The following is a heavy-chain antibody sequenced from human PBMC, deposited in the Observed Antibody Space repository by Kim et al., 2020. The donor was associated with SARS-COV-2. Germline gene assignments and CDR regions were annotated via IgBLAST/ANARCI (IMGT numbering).Heavy chain of an antibody. Sequence: ADSVKGRFTISRHNAKNTLYLQMNSLRAEDTAVYYCAGGYDYGGNPFDFWGQGTLVTVSS. V-gene: IGHV3-53*04. J-gene: IGHJ4*02. D-gene: IGHD4-17*01. CDR3: AGGYDYGGNPFDF.